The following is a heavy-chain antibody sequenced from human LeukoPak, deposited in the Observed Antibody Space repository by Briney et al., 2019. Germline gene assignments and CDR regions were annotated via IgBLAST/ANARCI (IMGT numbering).Heavy chain of an antibody. D-gene: IGHD6-13*01. CDR2: MYHSGST. J-gene: IGHJ5*01. CDR3: ARAPRQSSWYDS. Sequence: PSETLSLTCSVSGYSISSGYYWGGIRQPPGKGLEWIGTMYHSGSTYYTPSLQSRVTISIDTSTNEVSLRLTSVTATDTAVYFCARAPRQSSWYDSWGQGTLVTVSS. CDR1: GYSISSGYY. V-gene: IGHV4-38-2*02.